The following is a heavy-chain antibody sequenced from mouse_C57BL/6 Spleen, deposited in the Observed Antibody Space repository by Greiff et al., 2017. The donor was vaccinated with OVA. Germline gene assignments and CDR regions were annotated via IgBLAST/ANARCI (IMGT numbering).Heavy chain of an antibody. V-gene: IGHV5-15*01. CDR3: ARRGIYYAMDY. CDR1: GFTFSDYG. J-gene: IGHJ4*01. Sequence: EVMLVESGGGLVQPGGSLNLSCAASGFTFSDYGMAWVRQAPRKGPEWVAFISNLAYSIYYADTVTGRFTISRENAKNTLYLEMSSLRSEDTAMYYCARRGIYYAMDYWGQGTSVTVSS. CDR2: ISNLAYSI.